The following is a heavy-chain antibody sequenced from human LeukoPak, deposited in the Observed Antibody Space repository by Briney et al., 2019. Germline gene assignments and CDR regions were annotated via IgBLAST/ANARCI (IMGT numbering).Heavy chain of an antibody. D-gene: IGHD5-24*01. Sequence: GGSLRLSCVGPGFSFSTYDMGWVRQTPGKGLEWVSAISTTGGYTEDADSVKGRFTISRDNSQNTLFLQMHSLRAEDTAVYYCAKKPATIKFPFDIWGQGTLVTVSP. V-gene: IGHV3-23*01. CDR2: ISTTGGYT. J-gene: IGHJ4*02. CDR3: AKKPATIKFPFDI. CDR1: GFSFSTYD.